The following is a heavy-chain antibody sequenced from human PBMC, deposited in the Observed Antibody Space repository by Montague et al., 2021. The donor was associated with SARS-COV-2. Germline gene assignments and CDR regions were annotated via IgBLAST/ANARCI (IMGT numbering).Heavy chain of an antibody. D-gene: IGHD3-9*01. CDR2: TYYRSKWDS. Sequence: CAISGDSVVSLRVAWNWHRHSPSSGFEWQGRTYYRSKWDSDYAESVKRRLVITPDTSKNQVSLQLNSVIPEDTAVYFCASSGITLTGLDAFDIWGQGAMVTVSS. CDR3: ASSGITLTGLDAFDI. CDR1: GDSVVSLRVA. V-gene: IGHV6-1*01. J-gene: IGHJ3*02.